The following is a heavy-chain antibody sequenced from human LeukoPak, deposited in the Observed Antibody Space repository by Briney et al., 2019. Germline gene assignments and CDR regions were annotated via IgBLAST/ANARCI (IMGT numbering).Heavy chain of an antibody. CDR1: GGTFSSYA. Sequence: SCKASGGTFSSYAMSWVRQAPGKGLEWVSAISGSGGSTYYADSVKGRFTISRDNSKNTLYLQMNSLRAEDTAVYYCARRGYDDSSGLDYWGQGTLVTVSS. J-gene: IGHJ4*02. CDR2: ISGSGGST. D-gene: IGHD3-22*01. V-gene: IGHV3-23*01. CDR3: ARRGYDDSSGLDY.